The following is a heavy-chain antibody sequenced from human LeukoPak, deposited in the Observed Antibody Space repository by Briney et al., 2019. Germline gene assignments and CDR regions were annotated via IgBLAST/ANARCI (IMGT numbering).Heavy chain of an antibody. CDR2: INTSGGST. D-gene: IGHD2-2*01. CDR3: ARERIVVVPAAKADYYGMDV. Sequence: ASVKVSCKASGYTFTSYYMHWVRQAPGQGLEWMGIINTSGGSTSYAQKFQGRVTMTRDTSTSTVYMELSSLRSEDTAVYYCARERIVVVPAAKADYYGMDVWGQGTTVTVSS. CDR1: GYTFTSYY. J-gene: IGHJ6*02. V-gene: IGHV1-46*01.